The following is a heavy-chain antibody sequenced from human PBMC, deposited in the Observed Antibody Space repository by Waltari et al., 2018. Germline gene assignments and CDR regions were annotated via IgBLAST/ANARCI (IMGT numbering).Heavy chain of an antibody. Sequence: PGKGLEWVSSISSSSSYIYYADSVKGRFTISRDNAKNSLYLQMNSLRAEDTAVYYCARDVVVAATGYYYGMDVWGQGTTVTVSS. V-gene: IGHV3-21*01. D-gene: IGHD2-15*01. CDR3: ARDVVVAATGYYYGMDV. CDR2: ISSSSSYI. J-gene: IGHJ6*02.